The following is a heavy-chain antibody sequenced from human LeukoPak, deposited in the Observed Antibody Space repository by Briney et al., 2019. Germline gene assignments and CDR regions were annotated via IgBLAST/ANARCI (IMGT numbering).Heavy chain of an antibody. Sequence: PSETLSLTCTVSGGSISSYYWSWIRQPAGTALEWIGRIYTSGTITYNPSLKSRVTMSVDTSKNQFSLKLSSVTAADTAVYYCARDSGATGEVKFDPWGQGTLVTVSS. V-gene: IGHV4-4*07. CDR3: ARDSGATGEVKFDP. D-gene: IGHD3-16*01. CDR1: GGSISSYY. CDR2: IYTSGTI. J-gene: IGHJ5*02.